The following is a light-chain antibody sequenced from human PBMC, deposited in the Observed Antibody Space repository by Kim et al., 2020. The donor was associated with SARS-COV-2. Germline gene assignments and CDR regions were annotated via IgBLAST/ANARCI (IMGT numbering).Light chain of an antibody. Sequence: SLSPAHRSDLACRVSLRVRSTYLACSQQKPGHAPRILIYGASSRSTGIPDRFSGSGPGTDFTLTISRLAPENFAVYYCQQYGSSYTLGQGTKLEI. V-gene: IGKV3-20*01. CDR2: GAS. CDR1: LRVRSTY. CDR3: QQYGSSYT. J-gene: IGKJ2*01.